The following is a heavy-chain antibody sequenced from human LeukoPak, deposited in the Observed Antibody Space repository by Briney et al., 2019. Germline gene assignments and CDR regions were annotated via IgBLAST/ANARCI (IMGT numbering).Heavy chain of an antibody. CDR1: GGTFSSYA. J-gene: IGHJ4*02. Sequence: SVKVSCKASGGTFSSYAISWVRQAPGQGLEWMGRIIPIFGTANYAQKLQGRVTITTDESTSTAYMELSGLRSEDTAVYYCAGQLLEIDYWGQGTLVTVSS. D-gene: IGHD3-10*01. V-gene: IGHV1-69*05. CDR2: IIPIFGTA. CDR3: AGQLLEIDY.